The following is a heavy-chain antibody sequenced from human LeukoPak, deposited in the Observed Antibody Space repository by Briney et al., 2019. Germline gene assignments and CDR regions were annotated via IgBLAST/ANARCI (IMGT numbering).Heavy chain of an antibody. CDR3: ARVGSGWRFDY. V-gene: IGHV4-30-2*01. J-gene: IGHJ4*02. CDR2: IYHSGST. D-gene: IGHD6-19*01. Sequence: PSETLCLTCAVSGGSISSGGYSWSWSRQPPGTGLEWIGYIYHSGSTYYNPSLKSRVTISVDRSKNQFSLKLSSVTAADTAVYYCARVGSGWRFDYWGQGTLVTVSS. CDR1: GGSISSGGYS.